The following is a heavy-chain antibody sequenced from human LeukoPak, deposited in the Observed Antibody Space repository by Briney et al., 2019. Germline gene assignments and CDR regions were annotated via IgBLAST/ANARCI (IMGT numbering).Heavy chain of an antibody. D-gene: IGHD3-10*01. CDR3: ARQGSVLLWFGEFISYNWFDP. J-gene: IGHJ5*02. V-gene: IGHV4-59*08. CDR2: IYYSGST. CDR1: GGSISSYY. Sequence: PSETLSLTCTVSGGSISSYYWSWIRQPPGKGLEWIGYIYYSGSTNYNPSLKSRVTISVDTSKNQFSLKLSSVTAADTAVYYCARQGSVLLWFGEFISYNWFDPWGQGTLVTVSS.